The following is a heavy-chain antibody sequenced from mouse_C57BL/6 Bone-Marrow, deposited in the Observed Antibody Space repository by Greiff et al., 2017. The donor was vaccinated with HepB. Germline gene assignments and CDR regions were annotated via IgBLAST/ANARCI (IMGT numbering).Heavy chain of an antibody. Sequence: VQLQQPGAELVMPGASVKLSCKASGYTFTSYWMHWVKQRPGQGLEWIGEIDPSDSYTNYNQKFKGKSTLTGDKSSSTAYMQLSSLTSEDSAVYCCAREVYYDYDGFAYWGQGTLVTVSA. CDR3: AREVYYDYDGFAY. D-gene: IGHD2-4*01. J-gene: IGHJ3*01. CDR1: GYTFTSYW. V-gene: IGHV1-69*01. CDR2: IDPSDSYT.